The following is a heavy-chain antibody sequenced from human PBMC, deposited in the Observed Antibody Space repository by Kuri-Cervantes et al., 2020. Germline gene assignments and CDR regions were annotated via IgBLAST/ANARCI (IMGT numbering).Heavy chain of an antibody. V-gene: IGHV3-48*04. Sequence: GGSLRLSCVTSGFTFSNYGMHWVRQAPGKGLEWVSYISSSGSTIYYADSVKGRFTISRDNAKNSLYLQMNSLRAEDTAVYYCARDSFPLYYYDSSGYYPRDAFDIWGQGTMVTVSS. D-gene: IGHD3-22*01. CDR3: ARDSFPLYYYDSSGYYPRDAFDI. CDR2: ISSSGSTI. J-gene: IGHJ3*02. CDR1: GFTFSNYG.